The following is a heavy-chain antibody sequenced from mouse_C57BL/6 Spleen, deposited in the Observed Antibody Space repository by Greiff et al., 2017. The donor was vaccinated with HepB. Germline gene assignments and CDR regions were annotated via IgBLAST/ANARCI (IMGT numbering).Heavy chain of an antibody. J-gene: IGHJ3*01. D-gene: IGHD2-5*01. Sequence: VQLQQSGAELVKPGASVKISCKASGYAFSSYWMNWVKQRPGKGLEWIGQIYPGDGDTNYNGKFKGKATLTADKSSSTAYMQLSSLTSEDSAVYFCARSYSNYEGWFAYWGQGTLVTVSA. V-gene: IGHV1-80*01. CDR3: ARSYSNYEGWFAY. CDR1: GYAFSSYW. CDR2: IYPGDGDT.